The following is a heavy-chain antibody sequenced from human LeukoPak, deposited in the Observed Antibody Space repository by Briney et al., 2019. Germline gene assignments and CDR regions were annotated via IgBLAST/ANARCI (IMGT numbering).Heavy chain of an antibody. CDR2: ISSSGSTL. V-gene: IGHV3-48*03. D-gene: IGHD3-22*01. Sequence: GGSLRLSCEASGYTFSTYEVNWVRQAPGKGLEWVSYISSSGSTLYYADSVKGRFTISGDNAKSSLYLQMNSLKAEDTAVYYCVKDCYDDSGYYDDASDIWGQGTMVTVSS. J-gene: IGHJ3*02. CDR1: GYTFSTYE. CDR3: VKDCYDDSGYYDDASDI.